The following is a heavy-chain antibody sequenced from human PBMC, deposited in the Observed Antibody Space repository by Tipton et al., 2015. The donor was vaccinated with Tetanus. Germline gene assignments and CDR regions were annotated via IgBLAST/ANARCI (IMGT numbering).Heavy chain of an antibody. CDR2: IYYSGST. CDR1: GGSISSYN. D-gene: IGHD3-3*01. V-gene: IGHV4-59*01. Sequence: TLSLTCTVSGGSISSYNWSWIRQPPGKGLEWIGYIYYSGSTNYNPSLKSRVTISVDTSKNQFSLKLSSVTAADTAVYYCARDRSMTIFGVVPINYYYGMDVWGQGTTVTVSS. CDR3: ARDRSMTIFGVVPINYYYGMDV. J-gene: IGHJ6*02.